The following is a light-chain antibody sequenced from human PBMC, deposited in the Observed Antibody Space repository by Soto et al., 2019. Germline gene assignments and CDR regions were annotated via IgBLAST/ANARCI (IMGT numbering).Light chain of an antibody. Sequence: DIQMTQSPSTLSASVGDRVTITCRASQTISIYLAWCQQRPGEDPKLLIYDASTLESGVPTRFSGSGSGTEFTLNISSLQPADFATYYCQQYSSSSPTFGQGTKVEIQ. J-gene: IGKJ1*01. CDR1: QTISIY. CDR2: DAS. CDR3: QQYSSSSPT. V-gene: IGKV1-5*01.